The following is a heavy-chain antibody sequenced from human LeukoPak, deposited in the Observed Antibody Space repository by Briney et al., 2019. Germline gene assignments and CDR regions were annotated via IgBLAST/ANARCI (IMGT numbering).Heavy chain of an antibody. D-gene: IGHD3-22*01. V-gene: IGHV3-7*01. Sequence: GGSLRLSCAASGFTFSSYWMSWVRQAPGKGLEWVANIKQDGSEKYYVDSVKGRFTISRDNAKNSLYLQMNSLRAEDTAVYYCAREGDYCDSSGVVDYWGQGTLVTVSS. CDR1: GFTFSSYW. J-gene: IGHJ4*02. CDR2: IKQDGSEK. CDR3: AREGDYCDSSGVVDY.